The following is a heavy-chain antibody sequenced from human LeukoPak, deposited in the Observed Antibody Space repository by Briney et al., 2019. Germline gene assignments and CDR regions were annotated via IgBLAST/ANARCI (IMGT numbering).Heavy chain of an antibody. Sequence: GGSLRLSCAASGLTFSTYWMTWVRQAPGRGLEWVANIKHDGSDSYSVDSVKGRFTISRDNTKNSLYLEMNSLRVEDTAVYYCATSGNRGYGIDYWGQGTLVAVSS. D-gene: IGHD5-12*01. CDR3: ATSGNRGYGIDY. CDR2: IKHDGSDS. J-gene: IGHJ4*02. V-gene: IGHV3-7*03. CDR1: GLTFSTYW.